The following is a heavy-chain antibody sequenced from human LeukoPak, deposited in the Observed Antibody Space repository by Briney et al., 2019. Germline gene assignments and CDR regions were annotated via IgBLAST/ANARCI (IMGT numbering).Heavy chain of an antibody. CDR3: ASLGYCSGGSCHPYYYGMDV. V-gene: IGHV1-69*13. CDR2: IIPIFGTA. D-gene: IGHD2-15*01. CDR1: GGTFSSYA. Sequence: GASVKVSCKASGGTFSSYAISWVRQAPGQGLEWMGGIIPIFGTANYAQKFQGRVTITADESTSTAYMELSSLRSEDTAVYYCASLGYCSGGSCHPYYYGMDVWGQGTTVTVSS. J-gene: IGHJ6*02.